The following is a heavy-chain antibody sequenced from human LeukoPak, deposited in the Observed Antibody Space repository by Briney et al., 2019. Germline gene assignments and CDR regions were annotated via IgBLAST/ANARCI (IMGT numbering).Heavy chain of an antibody. CDR1: GLTFSSYW. D-gene: IGHD3-16*02. Sequence: GGSLRLSCAASGLTFSSYWMHCVRQAPGKGLVWVSRITSDGRRTSYANSVKGRFTISRDNAKNTLYLQMNSLRAEDTAVYYCARDSYRLPVWGKGTTVTVSS. CDR3: ARDSYRLPV. CDR2: ITSDGRRT. J-gene: IGHJ6*04. V-gene: IGHV3-74*01.